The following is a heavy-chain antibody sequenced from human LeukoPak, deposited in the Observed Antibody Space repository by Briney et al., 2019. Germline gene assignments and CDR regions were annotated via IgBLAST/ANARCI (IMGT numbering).Heavy chain of an antibody. CDR3: ARRQVRPERFDY. J-gene: IGHJ4*02. CDR2: VYYSGT. D-gene: IGHD6-25*01. CDR1: GGSINSYY. Sequence: MASETLSLTCTVSGGSINSYYWTWIRQPPGKGLEWIGYVYYSGTNYNPSLKSRVTISVDTSKNQFSLKLSSVTAADTAMYYCARRQVRPERFDYWGQGTLVTVSS. V-gene: IGHV4-59*01.